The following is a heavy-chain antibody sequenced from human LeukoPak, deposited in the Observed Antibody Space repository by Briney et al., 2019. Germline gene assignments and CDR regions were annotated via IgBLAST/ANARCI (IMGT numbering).Heavy chain of an antibody. CDR3: ARSRSGYSYDHAAFEI. CDR1: GGSISTYY. V-gene: IGHV4-59*01. CDR2: IDYRGST. D-gene: IGHD5-18*01. Sequence: SETLSLTCTVSGGSISTYYWSWIRQPPGKGLEWIAYIDYRGSTTYNPSLRSRVTISVDTSRNQFSLELYSVTAADTAVYYCARSRSGYSYDHAAFEIWGQGTMVTVSS. J-gene: IGHJ3*02.